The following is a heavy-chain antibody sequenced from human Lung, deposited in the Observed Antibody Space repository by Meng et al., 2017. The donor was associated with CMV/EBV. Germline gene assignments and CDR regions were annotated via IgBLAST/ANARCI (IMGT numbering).Heavy chain of an antibody. D-gene: IGHD1-26*01. CDR2: IEDNGSGV. V-gene: IGHV3-7*01. Sequence: GGSXRLSCAASGFTFSNFWMNWVRQAPGKGLEWVANIEDNGSGVYYVDSVKGRFTISRDNARNAPYLQMDSLRVEDTAVYYCYTGHYSGAWGQGTLVTSSS. CDR3: YTGHYSGA. CDR1: GFTFSNFW. J-gene: IGHJ5*02.